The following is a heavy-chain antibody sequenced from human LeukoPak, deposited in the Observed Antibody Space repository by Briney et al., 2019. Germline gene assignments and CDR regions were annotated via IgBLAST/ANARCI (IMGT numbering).Heavy chain of an antibody. CDR1: GYTFTSYG. D-gene: IGHD2-2*01. CDR3: ARGPRCSSTSCPFYYYYYYMDV. V-gene: IGHV1-18*01. CDR2: ISAYNGNT. J-gene: IGHJ6*03. Sequence: ASVKVSCKASGYTFTSYGISWVRQAPGQGLEWMGWISAYNGNTNYAQKFQGRVTITADESTSTAYMELSSLRSEDTAVYYCARGPRCSSTSCPFYYYYYYMDVWGKGTTVTVSS.